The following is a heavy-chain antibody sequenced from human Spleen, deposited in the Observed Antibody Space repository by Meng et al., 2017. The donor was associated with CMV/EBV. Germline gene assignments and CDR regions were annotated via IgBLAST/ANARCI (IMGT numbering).Heavy chain of an antibody. V-gene: IGHV3-66*02. CDR2: MYSGGST. Sequence: GGSLRLSCAASGLTVSSNCMSWVRQAPGKGLEWVSIMYSGGSTFYADSVKGRFTISRDKSENTLFLQMNSLRADDTAVYYCARGRSPDYWGQGTLVTVSS. J-gene: IGHJ4*02. CDR1: GLTVSSNC. CDR3: ARGRSPDY.